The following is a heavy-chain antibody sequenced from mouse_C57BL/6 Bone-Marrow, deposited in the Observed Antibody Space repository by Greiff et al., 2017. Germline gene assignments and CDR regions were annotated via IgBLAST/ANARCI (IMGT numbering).Heavy chain of an antibody. Sequence: QVQLQQSGAELVRPGTSVKMSCKASGYTFTNYWIGWAKQRPGHGLAWIGDIYPGGGYTNYNEKFKGKATLTADKSSSTAYMQFSSLTSEDSAIYYCARAGTGAWFAYWGQGTLVTVSA. CDR3: ARAGTGAWFAY. D-gene: IGHD4-1*01. J-gene: IGHJ3*01. CDR2: IYPGGGYT. V-gene: IGHV1-63*01. CDR1: GYTFTNYW.